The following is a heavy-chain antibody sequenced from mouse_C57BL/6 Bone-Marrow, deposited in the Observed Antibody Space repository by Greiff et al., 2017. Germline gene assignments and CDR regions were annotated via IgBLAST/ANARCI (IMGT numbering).Heavy chain of an antibody. CDR3: ARCLGKNYYAMDY. CDR1: GYTFTDHT. V-gene: IGHV1-78*01. Sequence: VQGVESDAELVKPGASVKISCKVSGYTFTDHTIHWMKQRPEQGLEWIGYIYPRDGSTKYNEKFKGKATLTADKSSSTAYMQLNSLTSEDSAVYFCARCLGKNYYAMDYWGQGTSVTVSS. CDR2: IYPRDGST. D-gene: IGHD2-1*01. J-gene: IGHJ4*01.